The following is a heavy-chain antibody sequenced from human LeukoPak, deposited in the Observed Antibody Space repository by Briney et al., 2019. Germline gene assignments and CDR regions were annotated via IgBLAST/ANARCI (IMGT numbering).Heavy chain of an antibody. D-gene: IGHD2-2*01. CDR3: TRPESSSSLACDH. CDR1: GFTFSDYW. J-gene: IGHJ4*02. Sequence: GGSLRLSCAASGFTFSDYWMHWVRQAPGKGLVWVSRINSDGSTTNYADSVKGRFIISRDNAKNTLYLQMNSLRAEDTAVYYCTRPESSSSLACDHWGQGTLVTVSS. CDR2: INSDGSTT. V-gene: IGHV3-74*01.